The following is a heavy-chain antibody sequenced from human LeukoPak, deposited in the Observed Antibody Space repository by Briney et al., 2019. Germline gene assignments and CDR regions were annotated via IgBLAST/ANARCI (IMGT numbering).Heavy chain of an antibody. CDR2: INHSGST. V-gene: IGHV4-34*01. J-gene: IGHJ4*02. CDR1: GGSFSGYY. Sequence: SETLSLTCAVYGGSFSGYYWSWIRQPPGKGLEWIGEINHSGSTNYNPSLKSRVTISVDTSKNQFSLKLSSVTAADTAVYYCVRDRELTYWGQGTLVTVSS. D-gene: IGHD1-26*01. CDR3: VRDRELTY.